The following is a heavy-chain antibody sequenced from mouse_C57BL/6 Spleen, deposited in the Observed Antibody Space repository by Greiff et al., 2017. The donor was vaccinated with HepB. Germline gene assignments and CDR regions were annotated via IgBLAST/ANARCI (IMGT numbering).Heavy chain of an antibody. CDR2: IDPENGDT. D-gene: IGHD1-1*01. CDR1: GFNIKDDY. CDR3: TTSGTTVVATDWYFDV. J-gene: IGHJ1*03. V-gene: IGHV14-4*01. Sequence: EVKLQQSGAELVRPGASVKLSCTASGFNIKDDYMHWVKQRPEQGLEWIGWIDPENGDTEYASKFQGKATITADTSSNTAYLQLSSLTSEDTAVYYCTTSGTTVVATDWYFDVWGTGTTVTVSS.